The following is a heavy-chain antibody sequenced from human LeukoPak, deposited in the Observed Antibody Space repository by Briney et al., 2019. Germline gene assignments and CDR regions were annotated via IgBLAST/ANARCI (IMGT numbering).Heavy chain of an antibody. CDR1: GGTFSSYA. CDR3: ARELSIVGGDYYMDV. CDR2: IIPIFGTA. D-gene: IGHD1-26*01. V-gene: IGHV1-69*13. Sequence: GASVKVSCKASGGTFSSYAISWVRQAPGQGLEWMGGIIPIFGTANYAQKFQGRVTITADESTSTAYMELSSLRSEDTAVYYCARELSIVGGDYYMDVWGKGTTVTVSS. J-gene: IGHJ6*03.